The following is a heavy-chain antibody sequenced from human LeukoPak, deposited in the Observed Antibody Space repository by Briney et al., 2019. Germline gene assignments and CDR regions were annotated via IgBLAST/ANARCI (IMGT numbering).Heavy chain of an antibody. V-gene: IGHV1-69*13. CDR2: IIPIFGTA. J-gene: IGHJ6*02. D-gene: IGHD4-17*01. Sequence: SVKVSCKASGGTFSSYAISWVRQAPGQGLEWMGGIIPIFGTANYAQKFQGRVTITAGESTSTAYMELSSLRSEDTAVYYCARVYGDYYYYGMDVWGQGTTVTVSS. CDR1: GGTFSSYA. CDR3: ARVYGDYYYYGMDV.